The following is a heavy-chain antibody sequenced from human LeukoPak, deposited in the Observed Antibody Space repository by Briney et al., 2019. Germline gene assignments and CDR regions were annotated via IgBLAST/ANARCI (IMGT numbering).Heavy chain of an antibody. D-gene: IGHD1-26*01. Sequence: PSETLSLTCTVSGGSISPYYWSWIRQPPGKGLEWIGYINYSGSTNYNPSLNSRVTISVDTSKNQFPLKLSSMTAADTAVYYCARHGGGGESYPRVFDYWGRGNLVTVSS. V-gene: IGHV4-59*08. CDR1: GGSISPYY. J-gene: IGHJ4*02. CDR2: INYSGST. CDR3: ARHGGGGESYPRVFDY.